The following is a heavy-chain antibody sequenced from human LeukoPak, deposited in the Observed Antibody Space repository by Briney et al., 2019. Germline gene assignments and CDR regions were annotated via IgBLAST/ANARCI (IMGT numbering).Heavy chain of an antibody. CDR2: ISSSISTI. V-gene: IGHV3-48*01. CDR1: GFTFSSYS. Sequence: GGSLRLSCAASGFTFSSYSMNCVRQAPGKGLEWISYISSSISTIYYADSVKGRFTISRDNAKNSLSLQMNSLRAEDTAVYYCTRVPYSYGFSSDYWGQGTLVTVSS. D-gene: IGHD5-18*01. J-gene: IGHJ4*02. CDR3: TRVPYSYGFSSDY.